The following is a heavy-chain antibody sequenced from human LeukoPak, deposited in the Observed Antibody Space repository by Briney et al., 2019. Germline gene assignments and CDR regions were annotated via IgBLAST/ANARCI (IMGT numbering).Heavy chain of an antibody. D-gene: IGHD6-19*01. CDR1: GYTLTSYY. CDR2: INPSGGST. J-gene: IGHJ4*02. CDR3: ARDLKAVAAIFDY. Sequence: ASVRVSCKASGYTLTSYYMHWVRQAPGQGLEWMGIINPSGGSTSYAQKFQGRVTMTRDTSTSTVYMELSSLRSEDTAVYYCARDLKAVAAIFDYWGQGTLVTVSS. V-gene: IGHV1-46*01.